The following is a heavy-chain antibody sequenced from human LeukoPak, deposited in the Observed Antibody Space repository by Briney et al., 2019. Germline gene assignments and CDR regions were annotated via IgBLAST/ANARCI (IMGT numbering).Heavy chain of an antibody. Sequence: GGSLRLSCAASGFTFSSYSMNWVRQAPGKGLEWVSSISSSSSYIYYADSVKGRFTISRDNAKNSLYLQMDSLRAEDTAVYYCARASAGTFDYWGQGTLVTVSS. CDR2: ISSSSSYI. CDR3: ARASAGTFDY. J-gene: IGHJ4*02. CDR1: GFTFSSYS. V-gene: IGHV3-21*01. D-gene: IGHD6-13*01.